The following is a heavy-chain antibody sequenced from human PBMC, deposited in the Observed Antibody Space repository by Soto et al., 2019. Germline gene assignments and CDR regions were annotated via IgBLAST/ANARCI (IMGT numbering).Heavy chain of an antibody. CDR2: ISARGRT. D-gene: IGHD2-8*01. CDR3: ARGMGRYFDL. J-gene: IGHJ2*01. CDR1: GDSISNFY. V-gene: IGHV4-4*07. Sequence: QVQLQESGPGLVKPSETLSLTCTVSGDSISNFYWSWIRQPTGKGLESLGRISARGRTNYNPSLQSRVAMSLGTSKNQFSLRLASLSAAETAVYFCARGMGRYFDLWGRGTLVTGFS.